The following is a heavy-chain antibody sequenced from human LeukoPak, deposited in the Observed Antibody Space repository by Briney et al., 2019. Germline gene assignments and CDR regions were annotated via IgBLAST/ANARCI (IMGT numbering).Heavy chain of an antibody. CDR1: GYTFTSYY. D-gene: IGHD3-3*01. CDR2: INPSGGST. CDR3: ARVRAYYDFWSGYSSSFDY. J-gene: IGHJ4*02. Sequence: ASVKVSCKASGYTFTSYYMHWVRRAPGQGLEWMGIINPSGGSTSYAQKFQGRVTMTRDTSTSTVYMELSSLRSEDTAVYYCARVRAYYDFWSGYSSSFDYWGQGTLVTVSS. V-gene: IGHV1-46*01.